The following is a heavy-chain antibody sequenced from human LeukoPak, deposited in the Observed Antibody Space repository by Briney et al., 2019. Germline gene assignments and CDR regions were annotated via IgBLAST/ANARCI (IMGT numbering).Heavy chain of an antibody. CDR1: GFTFSSSA. Sequence: GGSLRLSCAASGFTFSSSAMSWVRQAPGKGLEWVSAISNNGGYTYYADSVQGRFTISRDNSKSTLCLQMNSLRAEDTAVYYCAKDQPMGELLTDDFDYWGQGTLVTVSS. CDR3: AKDQPMGELLTDDFDY. CDR2: ISNNGGYT. V-gene: IGHV3-23*01. J-gene: IGHJ4*02. D-gene: IGHD1-26*01.